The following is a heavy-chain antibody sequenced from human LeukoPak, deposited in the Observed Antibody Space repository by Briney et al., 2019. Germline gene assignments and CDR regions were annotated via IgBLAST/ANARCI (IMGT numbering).Heavy chain of an antibody. CDR3: ARESRRSSV. J-gene: IGHJ4*02. CDR2: INHSGST. V-gene: IGHV4-34*01. Sequence: GSLRLSCAASGFTFSSSWMFWVRQPPGKGLEWIGEINHSGSTNYNPSLRSRVTISVDTSKNQFSLKLSSVTAADTAVYYCARESRRSSVWGQGTLVTVSS. D-gene: IGHD3-16*01. CDR1: GFTFSSSW.